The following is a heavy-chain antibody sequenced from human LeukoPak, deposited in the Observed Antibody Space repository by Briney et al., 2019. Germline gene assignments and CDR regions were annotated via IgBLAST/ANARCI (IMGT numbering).Heavy chain of an antibody. CDR1: GFTFSSYA. CDR3: AKDLPITIFGVVRDAFDI. D-gene: IGHD3-3*01. J-gene: IGHJ3*02. Sequence: PGGSLRHSCAASGFTFSSYAMSWVRQAPGKGLEWVSAISGSGGSTYYADSVKGRFTISRDNSKNTLYLQMNSLRAEDTAVYYCAKDLPITIFGVVRDAFDIWGQGTMVTVSS. V-gene: IGHV3-23*01. CDR2: ISGSGGST.